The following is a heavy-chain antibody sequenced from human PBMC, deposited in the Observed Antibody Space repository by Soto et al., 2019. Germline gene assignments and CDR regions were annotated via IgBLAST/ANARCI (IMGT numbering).Heavy chain of an antibody. J-gene: IGHJ3*02. CDR2: ISGSGGST. D-gene: IGHD3-22*01. CDR3: AKHQRPDYYDSSGYLDDAFDI. V-gene: IGHV3-23*01. CDR1: GFTFSSYA. Sequence: GGSLRLSCAASGFTFSSYAMSWVRQAPGKGLEWVSAISGSGGSTYDADSEKGRFTISRDNSKHTLYMQMNSLRAEDTAVYYCAKHQRPDYYDSSGYLDDAFDIWGQGTMVTVSS.